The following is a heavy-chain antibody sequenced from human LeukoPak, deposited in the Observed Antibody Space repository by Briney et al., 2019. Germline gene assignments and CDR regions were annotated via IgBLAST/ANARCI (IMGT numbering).Heavy chain of an antibody. J-gene: IGHJ4*02. CDR2: INSDGSTT. CDR3: VGYYGIDY. CDR1: GFTFSSYW. Sequence: GFLRLSCAASGFTFSSYWMHWVRQAPGKGLVWVSRINSDGSTTDYAGSVKGRFTISRDNAKNTLYLQMNSLRVEDTAVYYCVGYYGIDYWGQGTLVTVSS. V-gene: IGHV3-74*01. D-gene: IGHD3-10*01.